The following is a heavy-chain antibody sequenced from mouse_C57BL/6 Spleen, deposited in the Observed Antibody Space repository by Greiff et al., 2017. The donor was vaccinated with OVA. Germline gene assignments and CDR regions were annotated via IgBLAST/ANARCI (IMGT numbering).Heavy chain of an antibody. CDR1: GFSLTSYG. V-gene: IGHV2-2*01. Sequence: VMLVESGPGLVQPSQSLSITCTVSGFSLTSYGVHWVRQSPGKGLEWLGVIWSGGSTDYNAAFISRLSISKDNSKSQVFFKMNSLQADDTAIYYCARKEGYDYDAMDYWGQGTSVTVSS. CDR3: ARKEGYDYDAMDY. D-gene: IGHD3-1*01. CDR2: IWSGGST. J-gene: IGHJ4*01.